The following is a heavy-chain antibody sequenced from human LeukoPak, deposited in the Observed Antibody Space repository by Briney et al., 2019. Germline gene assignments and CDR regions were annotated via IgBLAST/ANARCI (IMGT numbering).Heavy chain of an antibody. D-gene: IGHD1-26*01. CDR3: ASSGSYRFDY. CDR2: ITASGTAM. CDR1: GFTVSDVY. V-gene: IGHV3-11*04. Sequence: PGRSLRLSCAASGFTVSDVYMNWVRQAPGKGLEWVSHITASGTAMFYSDSVKGRFTISRDNAKNSLYLQTNSLRDEDTAVYYCASSGSYRFDYWGQGTLVTVSS. J-gene: IGHJ4*02.